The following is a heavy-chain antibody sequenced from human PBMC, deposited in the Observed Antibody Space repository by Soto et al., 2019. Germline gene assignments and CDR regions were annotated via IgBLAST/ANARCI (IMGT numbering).Heavy chain of an antibody. CDR2: ISYDGSNK. J-gene: IGHJ4*02. CDR3: AKDLYNSGPGHFDY. Sequence: PGGSLRLSCAASGFTFSSYAMHWVRQAPGKGLEWVAVISYDGSNKYYADSVKGRFTISRDNSKNTLYLQMNSLRGEDTAVYYCAKDLYNSGPGHFDYWGQGTLVTVSS. D-gene: IGHD6-19*01. CDR1: GFTFSSYA. V-gene: IGHV3-30-3*01.